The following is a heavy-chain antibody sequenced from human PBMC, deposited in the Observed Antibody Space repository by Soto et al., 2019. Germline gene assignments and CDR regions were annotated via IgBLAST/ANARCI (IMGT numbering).Heavy chain of an antibody. CDR2: IYYSGST. CDR1: GGSISSGDYY. CDR3: AREGHTMXRGVISY. Sequence: SETLSLTCTVSGGSISSGDYYWSWIRQPPGKGLEWIGYIYYSGSTYYNPSLKSRVTISVDTSKNQFSLKLSSVTAADTAVYYCAREGHTMXRGVISYWGQGTLLTVSS. J-gene: IGHJ4*02. V-gene: IGHV4-30-4*01. D-gene: IGHD3-10*01.